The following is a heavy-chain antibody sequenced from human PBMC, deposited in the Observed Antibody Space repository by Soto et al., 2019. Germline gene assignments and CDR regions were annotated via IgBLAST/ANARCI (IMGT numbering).Heavy chain of an antibody. CDR1: GYTFASFV. CDR3: AREMPGYWTGPFDY. V-gene: IGHV1-3*04. D-gene: IGHD3-10*01. CDR2: INTDNGNT. Sequence: QVQLVQSGAEVKKPGASVRVSCKASGYTFASFVIHWVRQAPGQRLEWMGWINTDNGNTKYSQKFXXXXXXXXXXXXXXXXXXXXXXXXXXTAVYYCAREMPGYWTGPFDYWGQGTLVTVSS. J-gene: IGHJ4*02.